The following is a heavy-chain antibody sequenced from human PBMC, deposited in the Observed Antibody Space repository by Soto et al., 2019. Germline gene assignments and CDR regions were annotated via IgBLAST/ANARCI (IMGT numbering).Heavy chain of an antibody. CDR1: GFTFSSYA. J-gene: IGHJ3*02. Sequence: GGSLRLSCAASGFTFSSYAMSWVRQAPGKGLEWVSAISGSGGSTYYADSVKGRFTISRDNSKNTLYLQMNSLRAEDTAVYYCAKDLWPVTTPPGAFDIWGQGTMVTVSS. CDR2: ISGSGGST. D-gene: IGHD4-17*01. V-gene: IGHV3-23*01. CDR3: AKDLWPVTTPPGAFDI.